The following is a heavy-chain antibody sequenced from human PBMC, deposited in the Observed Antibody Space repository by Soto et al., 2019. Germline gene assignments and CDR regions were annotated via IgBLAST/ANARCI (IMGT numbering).Heavy chain of an antibody. CDR2: INPNSGGT. CDR3: ARVGSRHDNSSGWYYAFDI. V-gene: IGHV1-2*04. Sequence: SVKVSCKASGYTFTGYYMHWVRQAPGQGLEWMGWINPNSGGTNYAQKFQGWVTMTRDTSISTAYMELSRLRSDDTAVYYCARVGSRHDNSSGWYYAFDIWGQGTMVTVSS. CDR1: GYTFTGYY. D-gene: IGHD6-19*01. J-gene: IGHJ3*02.